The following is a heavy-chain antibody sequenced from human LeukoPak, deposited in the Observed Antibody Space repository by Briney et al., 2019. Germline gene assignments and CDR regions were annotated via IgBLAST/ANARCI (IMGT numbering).Heavy chain of an antibody. CDR2: ISYDGSNK. CDR3: ARSDNWNDYYFDY. V-gene: IGHV3-30*19. CDR1: GFTFSSYG. D-gene: IGHD1-20*01. Sequence: GGSLRLSCAASGFTFSSYGMHWVRQAPGKGLEWVAVISYDGSNKYYADSVKGRFTISRDNSKNTLYLQMNSLRAEDTAVYYCARSDNWNDYYFDYWGQGTLVTVSS. J-gene: IGHJ4*02.